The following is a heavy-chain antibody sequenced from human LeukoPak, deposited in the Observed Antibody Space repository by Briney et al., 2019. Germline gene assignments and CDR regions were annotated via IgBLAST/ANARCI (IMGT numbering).Heavy chain of an antibody. CDR2: INHSGST. J-gene: IGHJ5*02. D-gene: IGHD6-13*01. CDR1: GGPFSGYY. CDR3: ARDSSSWYHNWFDP. V-gene: IGHV4-34*01. Sequence: PSETLSLTCAVYGGPFSGYYWSWIRQPPGKGLEWIGEINHSGSTNYNPSLKSRVTISVDTSKNQFSLRLSSVTAADTAVYFCARDSSSWYHNWFDPWGQGTLVTVSS.